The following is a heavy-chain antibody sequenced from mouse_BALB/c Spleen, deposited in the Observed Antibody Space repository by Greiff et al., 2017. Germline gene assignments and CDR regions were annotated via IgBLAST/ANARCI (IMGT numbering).Heavy chain of an antibody. CDR3: ARSTVGGRSYWYFDD. CDR2: INPSTGYT. CDR1: GYTFTSYW. D-gene: IGHD1-1*01. V-gene: IGHV1-7*01. J-gene: IGHJ1*01. Sequence: VQLQQSGAELAKPGASVKMSCKASGYTFTSYWMHWVKQRPGQGLEWIGYINPSTGYTEYNQKFKDKATLTADKSSSTAYMQLSSLTSEDSAVYYCARSTVGGRSYWYFDDWGAGTTVTVSS.